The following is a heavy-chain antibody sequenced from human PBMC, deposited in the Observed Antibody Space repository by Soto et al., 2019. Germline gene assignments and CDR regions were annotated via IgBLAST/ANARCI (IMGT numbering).Heavy chain of an antibody. D-gene: IGHD3-22*01. V-gene: IGHV3-23*01. J-gene: IGHJ5*02. CDR3: AKDRDSSGYWPNWFDP. Sequence: GVLRLSFAASGFTFSSYAMSWVRPAPGKGLEWVSAISGSGGSTYYADSVKGRFTISRDNSKNTLYLQMNSLRAEDTAVYYCAKDRDSSGYWPNWFDPWGQGTLVTVSS. CDR1: GFTFSSYA. CDR2: ISGSGGST.